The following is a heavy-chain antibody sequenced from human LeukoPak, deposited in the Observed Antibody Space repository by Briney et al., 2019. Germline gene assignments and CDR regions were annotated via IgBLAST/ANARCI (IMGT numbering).Heavy chain of an antibody. Sequence: KPSETVSLTCTVSGGSISSYYWRWIGQPPGRGREGVGYIYYCESTNYNPSLKSRVNISVDTSKNQFTLKLSSVTAADTAVYYCARAVGVNSSSWYVVWGQGPTVTVSS. J-gene: IGHJ6*02. D-gene: IGHD6-13*01. CDR3: ARAVGVNSSSWYVV. CDR2: IYYCEST. V-gene: IGHV4-59*01. CDR1: GGSISSYY.